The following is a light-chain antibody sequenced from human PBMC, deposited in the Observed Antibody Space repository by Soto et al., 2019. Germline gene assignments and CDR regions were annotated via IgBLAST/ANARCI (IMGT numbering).Light chain of an antibody. Sequence: QSALTQPASVSGSPGQSITISCTGTSSDVGAYNSVAWYQHNPGKAPKLMIYDVSNRPSGVSSRFSGSKSANTVSLSISGLQADDEADYYCSSYTSSSTLVFGTGTKLTVL. V-gene: IGLV2-14*01. CDR1: SSDVGAYNS. CDR3: SSYTSSSTLV. J-gene: IGLJ1*01. CDR2: DVS.